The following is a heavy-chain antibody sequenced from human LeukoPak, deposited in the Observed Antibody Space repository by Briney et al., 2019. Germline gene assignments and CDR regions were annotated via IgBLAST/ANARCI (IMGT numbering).Heavy chain of an antibody. CDR2: INHSGST. Sequence: KPSETLSLTCAVYGGSFSGYYWSWIRQPPGKGLEWIGEINHSGSTNYNPSLKSRVTISVDTSKNQFSLKLSSVTAADTAVYYCASAKPYFDYWGQGSLVTVSS. CDR3: ASAKPYFDY. J-gene: IGHJ4*02. CDR1: GGSFSGYY. V-gene: IGHV4-34*01.